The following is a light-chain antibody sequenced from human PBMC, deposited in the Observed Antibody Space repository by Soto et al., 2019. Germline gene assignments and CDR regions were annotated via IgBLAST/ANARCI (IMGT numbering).Light chain of an antibody. Sequence: EIVLTQSPATLSLSPGERATLSCRASQSVSSYLAWYQQKPGQAPRLLIYDASNRATGIPARFSGSGSWTDFTLTISSLEPEDFAVYYCQQRSNWPPLTFDGGTKVEIK. CDR3: QQRSNWPPLT. J-gene: IGKJ4*01. CDR2: DAS. V-gene: IGKV3-11*01. CDR1: QSVSSY.